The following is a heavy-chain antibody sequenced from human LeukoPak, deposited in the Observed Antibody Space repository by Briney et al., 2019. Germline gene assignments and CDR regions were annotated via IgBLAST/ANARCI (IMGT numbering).Heavy chain of an antibody. Sequence: GGSLRLSCVASGISLRSYSVHWVRQAPGKGLEWVALTSHDESNKKYADSVRGRCTISRDNSRDTVFLQLSNLRHEDTAVYYCAEGDAAGAYRTDFWGPGTRVTVSS. D-gene: IGHD6-13*01. CDR1: GISLRSYS. CDR2: TSHDESNK. CDR3: AEGDAAGAYRTDF. V-gene: IGHV3-30-3*01. J-gene: IGHJ4*02.